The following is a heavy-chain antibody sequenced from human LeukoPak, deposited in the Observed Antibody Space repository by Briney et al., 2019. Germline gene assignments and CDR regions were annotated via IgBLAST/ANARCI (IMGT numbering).Heavy chain of an antibody. Sequence: RASVKVSSKASGYTFTGYGISWVRQAPGQGLEWMGGIIPIFGTANYAQKFQGRVTITTDESTSTAYMELSSLRSEDTAVYYCAREVVVPAATLGWFDPWGQGTLVTVSS. CDR2: IIPIFGTA. CDR1: GYTFTGYG. CDR3: AREVVVPAATLGWFDP. V-gene: IGHV1-69*05. D-gene: IGHD2-2*01. J-gene: IGHJ5*02.